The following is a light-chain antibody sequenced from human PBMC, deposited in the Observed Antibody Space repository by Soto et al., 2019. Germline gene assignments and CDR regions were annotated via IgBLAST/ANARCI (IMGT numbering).Light chain of an antibody. CDR3: QAYDSSLSGSYV. CDR2: GNT. J-gene: IGLJ1*01. Sequence: QSALTQLPSVSGAPGQTVTISCTGSSSNLGAGYDVHWYQQLPGTAPKLLIYGNTIRPSGVPDRFSGSKSGASASLAITGLQAEDEADYYCQAYDSSLSGSYVFGTGTKLTVL. V-gene: IGLV1-40*01. CDR1: SSNLGAGYD.